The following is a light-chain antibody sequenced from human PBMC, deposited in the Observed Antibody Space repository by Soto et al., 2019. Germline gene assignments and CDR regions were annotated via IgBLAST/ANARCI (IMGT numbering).Light chain of an antibody. V-gene: IGLV8-61*01. J-gene: IGLJ3*02. CDR2: STN. CDR3: VLYMGSGIWV. Sequence: QTVVTQEPSISVSPGGTVTLTCGLTSGSVSTSSYPSWYQQTPGQAPRTLIYSTNTRSSGVPDRFSGSLLGSKAALTITGAQSDDECDYYCVLYMGSGIWVFGGGTKLTVL. CDR1: SGSVSTSSY.